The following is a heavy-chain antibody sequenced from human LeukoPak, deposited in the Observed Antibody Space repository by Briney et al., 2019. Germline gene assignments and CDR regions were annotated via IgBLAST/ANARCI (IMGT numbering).Heavy chain of an antibody. D-gene: IGHD4-17*01. V-gene: IGHV3-53*01. J-gene: IGHJ4*02. Sequence: GGSLRLSCAASGFTVSSNYMSWVRQAPGQGLEWVSVIYSGGSTYYADSVKGRFTISRDISKNTLYLQMNSLRAEDTAVYYCARTSGDYVYILGYGGQGPLATVSP. CDR2: IYSGGST. CDR3: ARTSGDYVYILGY. CDR1: GFTVSSNY.